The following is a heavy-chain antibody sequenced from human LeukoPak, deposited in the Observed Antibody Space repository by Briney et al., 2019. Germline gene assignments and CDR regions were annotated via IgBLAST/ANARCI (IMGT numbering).Heavy chain of an antibody. CDR1: EFTFSSYS. CDR3: ASFIEYTSSDAFDI. V-gene: IGHV3-48*01. Sequence: PGGSLRLSCAASEFTFSSYSMNWVRQAPGKGLEWVSYITNSGNSKSYADSVKGRFTISRDNTKNSLYLQMNGLRAEDTAVYYCASFIEYTSSDAFDIWGQGTMVTVSS. D-gene: IGHD6-6*01. CDR2: ITNSGNSK. J-gene: IGHJ3*02.